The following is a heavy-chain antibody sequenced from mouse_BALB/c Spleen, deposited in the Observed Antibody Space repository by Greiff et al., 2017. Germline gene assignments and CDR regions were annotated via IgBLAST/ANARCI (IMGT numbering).Heavy chain of an antibody. J-gene: IGHJ1*01. CDR3: ARSDGNYGYFDV. V-gene: IGHV14-1*02. Sequence: VQLQQSGAELVRPGALVKLSCKASGFNIKDYYMHWVKQRPEQGLEWIGWIDPENGNTIYDPKFQGKASITADTSSNTAYLQLSSLTSEDTAVYYGARSDGNYGYFDVWGAGTTVTVSS. CDR1: GFNIKDYY. CDR2: IDPENGNT. D-gene: IGHD2-1*01.